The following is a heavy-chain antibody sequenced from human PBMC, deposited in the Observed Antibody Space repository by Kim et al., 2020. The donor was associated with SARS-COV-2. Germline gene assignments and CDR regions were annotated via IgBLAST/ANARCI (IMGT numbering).Heavy chain of an antibody. J-gene: IGHJ6*01. CDR1: GGSISSYY. CDR2: IYTSGST. V-gene: IGHV4-4*07. CDR3: AHDQRITIFGVVTQFHYYG. D-gene: IGHD3-3*01. Sequence: SETLSLTCTVSGGSISSYYWSWIRQPAGKGLEWIGRIYTSGSTNYNPSLKSRVTMSVDTSKNQFSLKLSSVTAADTAVHQRAHDQRITIFGVVTQFHYYG.